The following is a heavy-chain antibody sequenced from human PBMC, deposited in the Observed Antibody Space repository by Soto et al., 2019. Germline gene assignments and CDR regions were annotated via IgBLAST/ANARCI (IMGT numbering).Heavy chain of an antibody. CDR1: GFSFTDAW. CDR2: IKSRTHGGTT. Sequence: GGSLRLSCAASGFSFTDAWMGWVRQAPGRGLEWVGRIKSRTHGGTTDFPAPMKGRFSISRDDSKSILYLQMSCLQTEDIAVHHCTYDFGHMSLPLFSSWGQGTLVTVSS. D-gene: IGHD3-3*01. J-gene: IGHJ5*02. CDR3: TYDFGHMSLPLFSS. V-gene: IGHV3-15*01.